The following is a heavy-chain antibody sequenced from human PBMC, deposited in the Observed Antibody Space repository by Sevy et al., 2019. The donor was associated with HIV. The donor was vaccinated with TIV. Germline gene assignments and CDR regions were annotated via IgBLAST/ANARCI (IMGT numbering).Heavy chain of an antibody. CDR3: PKAPEGIAAAGRYFHY. V-gene: IGHV3-23*01. J-gene: IGHJ4*02. CDR2: ISGSGGST. Sequence: GGSLRLSCAASGFTFSSYAMSWVRQAPGKGLEWVSAISGSGGSTYYADSVKGRFTISRDNSKNTLYLQMNSLRAEDTAVYYCPKAPEGIAAAGRYFHYWGQGTLVTFSS. CDR1: GFTFSSYA. D-gene: IGHD6-13*01.